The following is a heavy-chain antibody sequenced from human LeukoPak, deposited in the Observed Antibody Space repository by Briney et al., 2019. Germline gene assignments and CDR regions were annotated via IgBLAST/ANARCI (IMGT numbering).Heavy chain of an antibody. CDR3: AKDLSRGNYPIAFDI. CDR1: GFTLSTYG. J-gene: IGHJ3*02. V-gene: IGHV3-30*02. Sequence: PGGSLRLSCAPSGFTLSTYGMHWVRRAPGKGLEWVAFIRFDGNSKFYGDSVKGRFSVSRDTSKNTLYLQMNSLRTEDTAVYYCAKDLSRGNYPIAFDIWGQGTMVTVSS. D-gene: IGHD3-22*01. CDR2: IRFDGNSK.